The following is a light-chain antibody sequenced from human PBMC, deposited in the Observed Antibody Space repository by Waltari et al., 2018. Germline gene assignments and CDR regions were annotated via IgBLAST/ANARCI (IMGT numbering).Light chain of an antibody. CDR3: QQYRTYPWT. Sequence: EIVMTQSPATLSVSPGERATLSCRASESVRSNLAWYQQKPGQAPRLLIYGASTRATGIPARFSGSGSGTEFTLTINNLQPDDFVTYFCQQYRTYPWTFGQETKVEI. V-gene: IGKV3-15*01. CDR2: GAS. J-gene: IGKJ1*01. CDR1: ESVRSN.